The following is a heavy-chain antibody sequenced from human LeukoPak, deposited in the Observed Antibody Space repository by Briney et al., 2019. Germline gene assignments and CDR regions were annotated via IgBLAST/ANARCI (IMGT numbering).Heavy chain of an antibody. V-gene: IGHV6-1*01. D-gene: IGHD1-1*01. Sequence: SQTLSLTCAISGDSVSSNSAAWNWIRQSPSRGLEWLGKTYYRSKWSTYYAVSVKSRISINRDTSKNQISLQLNSVTPEDTAVYYCARSTGPIDYWGQGTLVTVSS. CDR3: ARSTGPIDY. J-gene: IGHJ4*02. CDR2: TYYRSKWST. CDR1: GDSVSSNSAA.